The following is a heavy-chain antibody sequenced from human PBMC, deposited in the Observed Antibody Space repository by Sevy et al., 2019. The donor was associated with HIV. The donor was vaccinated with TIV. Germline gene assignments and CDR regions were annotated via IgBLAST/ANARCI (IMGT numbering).Heavy chain of an antibody. CDR2: IYYSGST. Sequence: SETPSLTCTVSGGSISSGDYYWSWIRQPPGKGLEWIGYIYYSGSTYYNPSLKSRVTISVDTSKNQFSLKLSSVTAADTAVYYCARGETYRDGYLGPAWGQGTLVTVSS. J-gene: IGHJ5*02. CDR1: GGSISSGDYY. V-gene: IGHV4-30-4*01. CDR3: ARGETYRDGYLGPA. D-gene: IGHD5-12*01.